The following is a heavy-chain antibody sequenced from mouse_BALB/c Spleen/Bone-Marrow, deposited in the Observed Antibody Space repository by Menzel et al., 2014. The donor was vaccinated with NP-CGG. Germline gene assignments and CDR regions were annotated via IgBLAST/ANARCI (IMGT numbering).Heavy chain of an antibody. Sequence: EVKLMESGGGLMKPGGSLQLSCAASGFTFSDYYMYWVRQTPEKRLEWVATISNGSSYTSYPDSVKGRFTISTDNAKNNLYLQMSSLKSEDTAMYYCARDSLYYYGSSYGYLDVRGAGTTVTGSS. V-gene: IGHV5-4*02. CDR2: ISNGSSYT. J-gene: IGHJ1*01. CDR3: ARDSLYYYGSSYGYLDV. CDR1: GFTFSDYY. D-gene: IGHD1-1*01.